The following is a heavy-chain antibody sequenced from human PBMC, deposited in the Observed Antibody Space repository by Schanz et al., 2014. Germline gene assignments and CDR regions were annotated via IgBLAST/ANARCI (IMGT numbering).Heavy chain of an antibody. CDR3: ARGIITMVRGGDVGAFEM. V-gene: IGHV3-33*01. CDR2: ISYDGSSK. Sequence: VQLVESGGGVVQPGRSLRLSCAASGFAFNNYGMHWVRQAPGKGLEWVALISYDGSSKNHADSVQGRFTISRDNSKNALYLQMDSLRAEDTAVYYCARGIITMVRGGDVGAFEMWGQGTMVTVSS. CDR1: GFAFNNYG. J-gene: IGHJ3*02. D-gene: IGHD3-10*01.